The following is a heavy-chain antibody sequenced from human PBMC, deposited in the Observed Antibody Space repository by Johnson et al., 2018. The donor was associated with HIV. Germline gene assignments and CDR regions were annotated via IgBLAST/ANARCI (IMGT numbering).Heavy chain of an antibody. Sequence: VQLMESGGGLVQPGGSLRLSCAASGFTFSSYWMSWVRQAPGKGLEWVANIKQDGSDKYYVDSLRGRFTISRDNAKNSLFLQMDSLTAEDTAVYYCARDYPMRVTGFSPDAFDIWGQGTMVTVSS. CDR2: IKQDGSDK. CDR3: ARDYPMRVTGFSPDAFDI. V-gene: IGHV3-7*01. J-gene: IGHJ3*02. D-gene: IGHD3-3*01. CDR1: GFTFSSYW.